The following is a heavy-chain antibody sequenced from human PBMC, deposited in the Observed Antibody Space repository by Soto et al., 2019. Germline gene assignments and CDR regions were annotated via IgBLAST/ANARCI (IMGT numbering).Heavy chain of an antibody. CDR2: IIPIFGTA. Sequence: QVQLVQSGAEVKKPGSSVKVSCKDSGGTFSSYAISWVRKAPGQVIEWMGGIIPIFGTANYAQKFQGRVTITADESTSTAYMELSSLISEDTSVYYCERGELVYAVTPKKGMDVWGQGPTVTVSS. CDR3: ERGELVYAVTPKKGMDV. V-gene: IGHV1-69*01. D-gene: IGHD3-10*01. CDR1: GGTFSSYA. J-gene: IGHJ6*02.